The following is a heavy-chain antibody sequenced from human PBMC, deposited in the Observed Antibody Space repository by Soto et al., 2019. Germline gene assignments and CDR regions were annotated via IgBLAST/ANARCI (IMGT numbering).Heavy chain of an antibody. CDR2: ITPIFGTA. D-gene: IGHD2-15*01. CDR3: ARDESCSGGSCYSYNWFDP. J-gene: IGHJ5*02. V-gene: IGHV1-69*13. CDR1: GGTFSSYA. Sequence: SVKVSCKASGGTFSSYAISWVRQAPGQGLEWMGGITPIFGTANYAQKFQGRVTITADESTSTAYMELSSLRSEDTAVYYCARDESCSGGSCYSYNWFDPWGQGTLVTVSS.